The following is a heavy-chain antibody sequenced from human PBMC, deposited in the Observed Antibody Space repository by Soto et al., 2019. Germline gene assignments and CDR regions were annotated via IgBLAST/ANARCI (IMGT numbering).Heavy chain of an antibody. CDR2: IYYSGST. D-gene: IGHD3-10*01. J-gene: IGHJ5*02. V-gene: IGHV4-30-4*01. CDR1: GYSVSSSDYY. CDR3: ARSYYYGSGSNEWFDP. Sequence: PSETMSLTCSVSGYSVSSSDYYWSWIRQPPGKGLEWIGYIYYSGSTYYNPSLKSRVTISVDTSKNQFSLNLSSVTAADTAVYYCARSYYYGSGSNEWFDPWGQGTLVTVSS.